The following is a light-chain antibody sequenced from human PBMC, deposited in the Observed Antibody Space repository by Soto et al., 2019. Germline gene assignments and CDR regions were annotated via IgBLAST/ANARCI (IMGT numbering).Light chain of an antibody. CDR2: EVT. CDR3: SASTTTSTQV. Sequence: QSALSQPACVSGSPGQSITISCTGTSSDIGGYKHVSWYQQHPGKAPKLMIYEVTNRPSGDSYRFSASKSANPASLTISRVQAPDEDDYYSSASTTTSTQVFGTGIKVTVL. V-gene: IGLV2-14*01. CDR1: SSDIGGYKH. J-gene: IGLJ1*01.